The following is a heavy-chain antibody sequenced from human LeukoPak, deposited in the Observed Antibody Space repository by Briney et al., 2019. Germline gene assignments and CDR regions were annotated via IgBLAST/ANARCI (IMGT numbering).Heavy chain of an antibody. CDR2: INPNSGGT. J-gene: IGHJ5*02. D-gene: IGHD4-17*01. V-gene: IGHV1-2*02. CDR1: GYTFTGYY. CDR3: ARLHGDYARDANFDP. Sequence: GASVKVSCKASGYTFTGYYMHWVRQAPGQGLEWMGWINPNSGGTNYAQKFQGRVTMTRDTSISTAYMELSRLRSDDTAVYYCARLHGDYARDANFDPWGQGTLVTVSS.